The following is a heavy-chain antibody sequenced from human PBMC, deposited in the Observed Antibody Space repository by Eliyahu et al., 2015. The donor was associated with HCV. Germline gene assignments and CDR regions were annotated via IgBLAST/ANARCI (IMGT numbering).Heavy chain of an antibody. Sequence: EVQLVESGGGLVKPGGSLRLSCAASGFTFSNAWXXWXRQAPGKGLGWVGRIKSKTDGGTTDYAAPVKGRFTISRDDSKNTLYLQMNSLKTEDTAVYYCTTDHEFFDCSGGSCYPFDYWGQGTLVTVSS. J-gene: IGHJ4*02. CDR3: TTDHEFFDCSGGSCYPFDY. CDR2: IKSKTDGGTT. D-gene: IGHD2-15*01. CDR1: GFTFSNAW. V-gene: IGHV3-15*07.